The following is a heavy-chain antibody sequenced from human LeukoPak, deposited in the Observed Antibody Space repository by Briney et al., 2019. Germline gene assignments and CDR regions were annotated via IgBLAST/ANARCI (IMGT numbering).Heavy chain of an antibody. CDR3: AKDPYDYGDYVPDY. V-gene: IGHV3-30*18. Sequence: PGGSLRLSCAASGFTFSSYAMSWVRQAPGKGLEWVAVISYDGSNKYYADSVKGRFTISRDNSKNTLYLQMNSLRAEDTAVYYCAKDPYDYGDYVPDYWGQGTLVTVSS. CDR1: GFTFSSYA. J-gene: IGHJ4*02. CDR2: ISYDGSNK. D-gene: IGHD4-17*01.